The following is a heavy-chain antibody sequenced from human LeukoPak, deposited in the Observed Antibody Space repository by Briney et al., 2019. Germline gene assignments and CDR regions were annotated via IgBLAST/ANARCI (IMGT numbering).Heavy chain of an antibody. CDR2: INSDGIST. V-gene: IGHV3-74*01. J-gene: IGHJ4*02. CDR1: EFTFSSYW. CDR3: ARDSRSGWTTPFDY. D-gene: IGHD6-19*01. Sequence: GGSLRLSCSTSEFTFSSYWMHWVRQAPGKGLVWVSRINSDGISTTYADSVKGRFTVSRDNSKNTFYLQMNSLRAEDTAVYYCARDSRSGWTTPFDYWGQGTLVTVSS.